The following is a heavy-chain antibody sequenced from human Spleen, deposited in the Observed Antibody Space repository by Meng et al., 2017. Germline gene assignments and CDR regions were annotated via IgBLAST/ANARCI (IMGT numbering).Heavy chain of an antibody. J-gene: IGHJ4*02. Sequence: QLAESCPGLVRPSETLSLTCTVSGGSVSSGSYYWSWIRQHPGKGLEWIAYIYYSGSTKYNPSLKSRVTISVDTSKNQFSLKLTSVTAADTAVYYCARSHQDYYDSSGEIDSWGQGSLVTVSS. CDR1: GGSVSSGSYY. D-gene: IGHD3-22*01. V-gene: IGHV4-61*01. CDR2: IYYSGST. CDR3: ARSHQDYYDSSGEIDS.